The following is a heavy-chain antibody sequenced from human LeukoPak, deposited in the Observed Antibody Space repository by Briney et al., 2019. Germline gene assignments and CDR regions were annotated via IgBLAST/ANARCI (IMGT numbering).Heavy chain of an antibody. CDR2: INPNSGGT. V-gene: IGHV1-2*02. CDR1: GYTFTGYY. CDR3: ARAEYCSSTSCYPSSGWFHYFDY. J-gene: IGHJ4*02. Sequence: ASVKVSCKASGYTFTGYYMHWVRQAPGQGLEWMGWINPNSGGTNYAQKFQGRATMTRDTSISTAYMELSRLRSDDTAVYYCARAEYCSSTSCYPSSGWFHYFDYWGQGTLVTVSS. D-gene: IGHD2-2*01.